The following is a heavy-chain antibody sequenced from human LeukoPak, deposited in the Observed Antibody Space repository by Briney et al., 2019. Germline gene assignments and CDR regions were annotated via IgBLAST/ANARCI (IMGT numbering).Heavy chain of an antibody. J-gene: IGHJ4*02. Sequence: PGGSLRLSCAASGFTFSSYWMSWVRQAPRKGQGWVANIKQDGSEKYYVDSVKGRFTISIDNAKNSLYLQMNSLRAEDTAVYYCARGTIAAAGYYYFDYWGQGTQVTVSS. CDR3: ARGTIAAAGYYYFDY. D-gene: IGHD6-13*01. V-gene: IGHV3-7*04. CDR1: GFTFSSYW. CDR2: IKQDGSEK.